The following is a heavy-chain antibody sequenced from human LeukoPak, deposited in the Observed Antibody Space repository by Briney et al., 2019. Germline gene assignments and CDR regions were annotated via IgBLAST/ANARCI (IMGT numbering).Heavy chain of an antibody. CDR2: ITHSGST. J-gene: IGHJ4*02. V-gene: IGHV4-34*01. Sequence: SETLSLTCSVSDDSITMYYWSWIRQPPGKGLEWIGEITHSGSTTYNPSLKSRFTISVDTSKNQFSLKLSSVTAADTAVYFCARLRAHAYNYGFDYWGQGALVTVSS. D-gene: IGHD5-24*01. CDR1: DDSITMYY. CDR3: ARLRAHAYNYGFDY.